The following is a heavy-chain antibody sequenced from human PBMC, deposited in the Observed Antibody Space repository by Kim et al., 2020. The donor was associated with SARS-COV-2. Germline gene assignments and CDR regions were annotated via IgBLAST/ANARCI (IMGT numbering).Heavy chain of an antibody. CDR2: ISSSSSYT. Sequence: GGSLRLSCAASGFTFSDYYMSWIRQAPGKGLEWVSYISSSSSYTNYADSVKGRFTISRDNDKNSLYLQMNSLRAEDTAVYYCARMERFWSGYYYYYGMDVWGQGTTVTVSS. D-gene: IGHD3-3*01. CDR3: ARMERFWSGYYYYYGMDV. V-gene: IGHV3-11*06. CDR1: GFTFSDYY. J-gene: IGHJ6*02.